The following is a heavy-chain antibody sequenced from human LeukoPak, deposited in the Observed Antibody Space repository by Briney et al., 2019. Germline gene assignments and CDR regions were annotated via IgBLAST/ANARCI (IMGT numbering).Heavy chain of an antibody. CDR2: ISGSGGST. Sequence: GGSLRLSCAASGFTFSSYAMSWVRRAPGKGLEWVSAISGSGGSTYYADSVKGRFTISRDNSKNTLYLQMNSLRAEDTAVYYCAKIASEGSYRYLDYWGQGTLVTVSS. D-gene: IGHD3-16*02. V-gene: IGHV3-23*01. CDR3: AKIASEGSYRYLDY. J-gene: IGHJ4*02. CDR1: GFTFSSYA.